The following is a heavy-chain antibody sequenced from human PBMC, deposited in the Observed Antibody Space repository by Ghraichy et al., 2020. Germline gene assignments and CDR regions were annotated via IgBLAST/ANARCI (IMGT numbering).Heavy chain of an antibody. CDR3: ARDPKAAAGFNWFDP. CDR2: ISSSSSYI. D-gene: IGHD6-13*01. CDR1: GFTFSSYS. Sequence: GGSLRLSCAASGFTFSSYSMNWVRQAPGKGLEWVSSISSSSSYIYYADSVKGRFTISRDNAKNSLYLQMNSLRAEDTAVYYCARDPKAAAGFNWFDPWGQGTLVTVSS. V-gene: IGHV3-21*01. J-gene: IGHJ5*02.